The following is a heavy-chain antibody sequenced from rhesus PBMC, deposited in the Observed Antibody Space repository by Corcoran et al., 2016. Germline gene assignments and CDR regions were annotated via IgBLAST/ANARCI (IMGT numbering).Heavy chain of an antibody. J-gene: IGHJ6*01. CDR2: INPKTGGT. CDR1: GYTFPDYY. D-gene: IGHD3-22*01. CDR3: ARDQSDYNYYGLDS. Sequence: QVQLVQSGAEVKKPGSSVTVSCKASGYTFPDYYLHLVRPAPRHGLEWKGEINPKTGGTNYAQKFQGRVTMTRDTSTSTAYMELSSLRSEDTAVYYCARDQSDYNYYGLDSWGQGVVVTVSS. V-gene: IGHV1-138*01.